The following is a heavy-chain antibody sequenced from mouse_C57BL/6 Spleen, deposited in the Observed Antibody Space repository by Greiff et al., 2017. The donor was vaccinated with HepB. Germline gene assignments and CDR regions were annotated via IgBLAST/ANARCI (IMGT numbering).Heavy chain of an antibody. CDR3: ARTTTVSHFDY. J-gene: IGHJ2*01. D-gene: IGHD1-1*01. V-gene: IGHV1-54*01. CDR1: GYAFTNYL. Sequence: VQLQQSGAELVRPGTSVKVSCKASGYAFTNYLIEWVKQRPGQGLEWIGVINPGSGGTNYNEKFKGKATLTADKSSSTAYMQLSSLTSEDSAVYFCARTTTVSHFDYWGQGTTLTVSS. CDR2: INPGSGGT.